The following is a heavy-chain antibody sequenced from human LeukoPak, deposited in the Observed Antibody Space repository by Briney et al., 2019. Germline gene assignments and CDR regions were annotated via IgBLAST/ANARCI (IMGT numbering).Heavy chain of an antibody. CDR1: GGFFSGYY. V-gene: IGHV4-34*01. CDR2: MKHSGSA. D-gene: IGHD5-18*01. CDR3: ARALRKDTAMGLDAFDI. Sequence: SETLSLTCAVYGGFFSGYYWSWIRQPPGKGLEWIGEMKHSGSANYNPSLKSRVTISVHTSKNQFSLKLSSVTAADTAVYYCARALRKDTAMGLDAFDIWGQGTIVTVSS. J-gene: IGHJ3*02.